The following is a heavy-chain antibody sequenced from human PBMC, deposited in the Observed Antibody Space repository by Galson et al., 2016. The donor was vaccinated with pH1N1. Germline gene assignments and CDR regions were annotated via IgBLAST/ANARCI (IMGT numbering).Heavy chain of an antibody. V-gene: IGHV5-51*01. J-gene: IGHJ4*02. CDR3: ARRSAVAGVDY. CDR1: GYSFSSHW. Sequence: QSGAEVKKPGESLKISCQGSGYSFSSHWIGWVRQMPGKGLEWMGIIYPGDPDTKYSPSFQGQVTFSADKSINTAYLQWSSLKASDTAMYFCARRSAVAGVDYWGQGTLVTVSS. CDR2: IYPGDPDT. D-gene: IGHD6-19*01.